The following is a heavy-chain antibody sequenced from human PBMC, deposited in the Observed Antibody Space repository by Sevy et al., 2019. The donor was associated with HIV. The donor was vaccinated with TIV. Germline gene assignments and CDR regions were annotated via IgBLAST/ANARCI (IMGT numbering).Heavy chain of an antibody. J-gene: IGHJ4*02. CDR2: KESGGQI. CDR1: GFSVSSYY. Sequence: GGSLRLSCAASGFSVSSYYMGWVRQAPGKGLEWVSTKESGGQIYYADSVRGRFTIARDESANNLFLQLNNLRAEDTGVYYCARMTSTWSIDSWGQGTLVTVSS. CDR3: ARMTSTWSIDS. V-gene: IGHV3-53*01.